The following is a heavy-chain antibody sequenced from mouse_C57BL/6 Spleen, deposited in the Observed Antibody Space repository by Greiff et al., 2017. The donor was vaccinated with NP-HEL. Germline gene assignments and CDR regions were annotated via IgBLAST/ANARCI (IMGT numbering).Heavy chain of an antibody. CDR3: ARRLTTVVDYAMDY. V-gene: IGHV1-26*01. CDR2: INPNNGGT. D-gene: IGHD1-1*01. J-gene: IGHJ4*01. CDR1: GYTFTDYY. Sequence: VQLQQSGPELVKPGASVKISCKASGYTFTDYYMNWVKQSHGKSLEWIGDINPNNGGTSYNQKFKGKATLTVDKSSSTAYMELRSLTSEDSAVYYCARRLTTVVDYAMDYWGQGTSVTVSS.